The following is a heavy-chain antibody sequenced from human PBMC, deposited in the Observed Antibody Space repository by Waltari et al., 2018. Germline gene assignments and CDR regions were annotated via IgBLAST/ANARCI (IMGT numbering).Heavy chain of an antibody. V-gene: IGHV3-23*01. J-gene: IGHJ4*02. CDR2: TSASSGST. Sequence: EVQLLESGGGLVQRGGSLRLSCAVSGFIFSRFAMSWVRHTPGKGMEWVAGTSASSGSTYYADSVQGRFTISRDNSKKRVFLQINSLRAEDTATYYCTKMRRNLPRDIIDNWGQGTQVIIAS. CDR1: GFIFSRFA. CDR3: TKMRRNLPRDIIDN.